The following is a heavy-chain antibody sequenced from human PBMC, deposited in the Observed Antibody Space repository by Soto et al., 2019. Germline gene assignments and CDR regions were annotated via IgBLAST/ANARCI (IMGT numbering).Heavy chain of an antibody. Sequence: QVQLVESGGGVVQPGRSLRLSCAASGFTFSSYGMHWVRQAPGKGLEWVAVISYDGSNKYYADSVKGRFTISRDNSKNTLYLQMNSLRAEDTAVYYCAKSPYDILTGYDSSNWFDPWGQGTLVTVSS. V-gene: IGHV3-30*18. CDR3: AKSPYDILTGYDSSNWFDP. D-gene: IGHD3-9*01. CDR2: ISYDGSNK. CDR1: GFTFSSYG. J-gene: IGHJ5*02.